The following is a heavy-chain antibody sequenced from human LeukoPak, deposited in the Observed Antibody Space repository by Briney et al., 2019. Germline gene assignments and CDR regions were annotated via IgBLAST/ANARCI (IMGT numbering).Heavy chain of an antibody. D-gene: IGHD1-26*01. CDR2: INGNGGRT. CDR1: GFIFNEYG. J-gene: IGHJ4*02. Sequence: GGSLRLSCAASGFIFNEYGMTWVRQIPGKGLEWVSGINGNGGRTGYADSVKGRFTITRDNAKNSLYLQMDSLRAEDTALYFCARLFNAGLGAPLDYGGQGTLVTVSS. CDR3: ARLFNAGLGAPLDY. V-gene: IGHV3-20*04.